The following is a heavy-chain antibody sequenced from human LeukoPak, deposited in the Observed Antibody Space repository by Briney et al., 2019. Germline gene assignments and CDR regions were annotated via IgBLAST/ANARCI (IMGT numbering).Heavy chain of an antibody. V-gene: IGHV4-39*07. J-gene: IGHJ4*02. CDR1: GGSMSSHY. D-gene: IGHD2-15*01. CDR2: IYYSGST. Sequence: SETLSLTCTVSGGSMSSHYWNWIRQAPGEGLEWIGSIYYSGSTYYNPSLKSRVTISVDTSKNQFSLKLSSVTAADTAVYYCARLAAREFDYWGQGTLVTVSS. CDR3: ARLAAREFDY.